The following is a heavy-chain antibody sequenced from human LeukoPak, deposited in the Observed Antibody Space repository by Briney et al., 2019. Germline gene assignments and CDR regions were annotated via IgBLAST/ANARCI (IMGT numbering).Heavy chain of an antibody. CDR2: INHSGST. D-gene: IGHD4-17*01. J-gene: IGHJ5*02. V-gene: IGHV4-34*01. Sequence: PSETLSLTCTVYGGSFSGYYWSWIRQPPGKGLEWIGEINHSGSTNFNPSLKSRVTISVDTSKNQFSLNLSSVTAADTAVYYCARHGYGEYVGNWFDPWGQGTLVTVSS. CDR3: ARHGYGEYVGNWFDP. CDR1: GGSFSGYY.